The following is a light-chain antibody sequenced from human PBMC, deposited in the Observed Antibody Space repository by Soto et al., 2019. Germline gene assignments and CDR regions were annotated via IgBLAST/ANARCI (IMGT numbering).Light chain of an antibody. CDR3: QQANSFPWT. CDR1: QSIGDS. CDR2: AAS. V-gene: IGKV1-12*01. Sequence: DIQMTQSPSTLSASVGDRVTITCRASQSIGDSLAWYQQKPGKAPKLLIYAASNLQSGVPSRFSGSGSGTDFTLTISSLQPEDFATYYCQQANSFPWTFGQGTKVDIK. J-gene: IGKJ1*01.